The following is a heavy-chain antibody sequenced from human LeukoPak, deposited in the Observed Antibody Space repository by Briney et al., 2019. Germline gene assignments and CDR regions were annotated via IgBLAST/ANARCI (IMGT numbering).Heavy chain of an antibody. Sequence: AGGSLRLSCAASGFTFSSYGMHWVRQAPGKGLEWVAVIWYDGSNKYYADSVKGQFTISRDNSKNTLYLQMNSLRAEDTAVYYCARGEDGYNFDYWGQGTLVTVSS. CDR1: GFTFSSYG. CDR2: IWYDGSNK. CDR3: ARGEDGYNFDY. J-gene: IGHJ4*02. D-gene: IGHD5-24*01. V-gene: IGHV3-33*01.